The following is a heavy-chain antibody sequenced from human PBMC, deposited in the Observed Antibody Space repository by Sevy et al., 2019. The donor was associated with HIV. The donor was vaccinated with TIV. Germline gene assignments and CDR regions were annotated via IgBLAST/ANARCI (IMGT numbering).Heavy chain of an antibody. CDR1: GGSISSDSYY. Sequence: SETLSLTCIVSGGSISSDSYYWGWIRQPPGKGLEWIGSIYYTGSTYYNPSLKSRVTISSDTSKNQFSLRLSSVTAADTALYFCARPSGLYYYYAMDVWGQGTTVTVSS. V-gene: IGHV4-39*01. D-gene: IGHD3-10*01. CDR2: IYYTGST. J-gene: IGHJ6*02. CDR3: ARPSGLYYYYAMDV.